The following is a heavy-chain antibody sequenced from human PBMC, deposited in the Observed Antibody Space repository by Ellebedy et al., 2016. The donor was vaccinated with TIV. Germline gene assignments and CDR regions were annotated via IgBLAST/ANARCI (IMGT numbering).Heavy chain of an antibody. CDR2: ISGSGGST. CDR3: AKDPLRFLEWSFDY. V-gene: IGHV3-23*01. CDR1: GFTFSSYA. J-gene: IGHJ4*02. Sequence: PGGSLRLSCAASGFTFSSYAMSWVRQAPGKGLEWVSAISGSGGSTYYADSVKGRFTISRDNSKNTLYLQMNSLRAEDKAVYYWAKDPLRFLEWSFDYWGQGTLVTVSS. D-gene: IGHD3-3*01.